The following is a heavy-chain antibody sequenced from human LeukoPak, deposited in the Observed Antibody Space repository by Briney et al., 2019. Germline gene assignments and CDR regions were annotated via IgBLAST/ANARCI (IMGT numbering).Heavy chain of an antibody. CDR1: GYTFTGYD. Sequence: ASVKVSCKASGYTFTGYDINWVRQATGQGLEWMGWMNPNSGNTGYAQKFQGRVTITRNTSISTAYMELSSLRSEDTAVCYCARGPPSKYQLLYTWFDPWGQGTLVTVSS. CDR2: MNPNSGNT. J-gene: IGHJ5*02. V-gene: IGHV1-8*03. D-gene: IGHD2-2*01. CDR3: ARGPPSKYQLLYTWFDP.